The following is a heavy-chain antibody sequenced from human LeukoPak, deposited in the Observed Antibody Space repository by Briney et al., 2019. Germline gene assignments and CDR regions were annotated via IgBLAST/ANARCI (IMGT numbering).Heavy chain of an antibody. CDR2: IYISGGSK. V-gene: IGHV1-46*03. CDR3: ARTYNYSGFPYYFNY. Sequence: GASVKVSCKASGYTFTSYYMHWVRQAPGQGLEWVGVIYISGGSKSYAQKFQGRVTMTRETSTSTVYMELSSLRSEDTAVYYCARTYNYSGFPYYFNYWGQGTLVTVPS. J-gene: IGHJ4*02. D-gene: IGHD1-20*01. CDR1: GYTFTSYY.